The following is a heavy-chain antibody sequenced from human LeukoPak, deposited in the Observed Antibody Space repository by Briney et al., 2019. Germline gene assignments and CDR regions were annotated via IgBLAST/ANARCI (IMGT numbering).Heavy chain of an antibody. Sequence: SETLSLTCTVSGGSISSGGYYWSWIRQPPGKGLEWIGYIYHSGSTNYNPSLKSRVTISVDKSKNQFSLKLSSVTAADTAVYYCARHPPPSLRLGELSSTLYFDYWGQGTLVTVSS. V-gene: IGHV4-30-2*01. CDR1: GGSISSGGYY. CDR3: ARHPPPSLRLGELSSTLYFDY. D-gene: IGHD3-16*02. J-gene: IGHJ4*02. CDR2: IYHSGST.